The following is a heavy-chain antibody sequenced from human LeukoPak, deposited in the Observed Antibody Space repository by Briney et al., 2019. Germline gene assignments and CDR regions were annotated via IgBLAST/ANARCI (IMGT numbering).Heavy chain of an antibody. CDR2: IRYDGSDE. V-gene: IGHV3-30*02. CDR1: GFTFSSYV. D-gene: IGHD1-1*01. CDR3: TANWNGDY. Sequence: GGSLRLSCAASGFTFSSYVMHWVRQAPGKGLEWVAFIRYDGSDESYADSVKGRFTISRDTSKNTLYLQMNSLRTEDTAVYYCTANWNGDYWGQGTLVSVSS. J-gene: IGHJ4*02.